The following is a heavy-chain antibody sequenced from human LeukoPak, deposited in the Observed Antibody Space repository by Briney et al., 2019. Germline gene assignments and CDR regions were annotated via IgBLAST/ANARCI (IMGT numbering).Heavy chain of an antibody. CDR1: GYSFTNYW. CDR2: IYPGDPDT. CDR3: AASTYGSGSYVAFDS. Sequence: GESQKLSCKGSGYSFTNYWIGWVRQLPRKGLGRMGIIYPGDPDTRYSTSFQGQVTISADKSTSTAYVQWSSLKASDSAMYYCAASTYGSGSYVAFDSWGQGTLVTVSS. J-gene: IGHJ4*02. V-gene: IGHV5-51*01. D-gene: IGHD3-10*01.